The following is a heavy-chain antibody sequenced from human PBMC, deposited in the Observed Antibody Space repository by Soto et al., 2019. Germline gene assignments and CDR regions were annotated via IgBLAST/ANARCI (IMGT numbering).Heavy chain of an antibody. CDR2: VFYTGFT. CDR1: GGSISGSYYY. D-gene: IGHD1-20*01. V-gene: IGHV4-39*01. J-gene: IGHJ4*02. CDR3: ATSQKGYNWNYFDH. Sequence: SETLSLTCAVSGGSISGSYYYWAWLRQSPGKGPEWIGSVFYTGFTSYNPSLESRVSVSADTSKSQFSLKLSAVTAADTAVYYCATSQKGYNWNYFDHWGQGALVTVPQ.